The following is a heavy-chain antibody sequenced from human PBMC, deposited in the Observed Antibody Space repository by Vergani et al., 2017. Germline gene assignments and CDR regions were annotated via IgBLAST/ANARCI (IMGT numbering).Heavy chain of an antibody. J-gene: IGHJ5*02. Sequence: EVQLLESGGGLVQPGGSLRLSCAASGFTFSSYAMSWVRQAPGKGLEWVSAISGSGGSTYYADSVKGRFTISRDNSKNTLYLQMNSLRAEDTAVYYCARDWSDLGWFDPWGQGTLVTVSS. CDR1: GFTFSSYA. D-gene: IGHD3-3*01. CDR3: ARDWSDLGWFDP. CDR2: ISGSGGST. V-gene: IGHV3-23*01.